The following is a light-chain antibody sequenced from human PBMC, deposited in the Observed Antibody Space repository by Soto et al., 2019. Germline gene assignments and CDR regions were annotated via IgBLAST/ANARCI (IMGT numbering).Light chain of an antibody. V-gene: IGLV2-14*01. J-gene: IGLJ2*01. CDR2: EVS. CDR3: SSYKTNRDVL. Sequence: QSALTQPRSVSGSPGQSVSISCTGTSSDVGGYNYVSWYQHHPGKAPKLMIYEVSYRPSGVSNRFSGSKSGNTASLTISGLQAEDEADYYCSSYKTNRDVLFGGGTKLTVL. CDR1: SSDVGGYNY.